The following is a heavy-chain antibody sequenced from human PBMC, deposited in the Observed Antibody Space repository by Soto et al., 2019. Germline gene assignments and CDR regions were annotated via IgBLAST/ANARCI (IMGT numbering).Heavy chain of an antibody. CDR1: GFTFSSYW. J-gene: IGHJ6*02. D-gene: IGHD6-13*01. CDR3: ASSSSRYYYYGMDV. V-gene: IGHV3-7*01. CDR2: IKQDGSEK. Sequence: GGSPRLSCAASGFTFSSYWMSWVRQAPGKGLEWVANIKQDGSEKYYVDSVKGRFTISRDNAKNSLYLQMNSLRAEDTAVYYCASSSSRYYYYGMDVWGQGTTVTVSS.